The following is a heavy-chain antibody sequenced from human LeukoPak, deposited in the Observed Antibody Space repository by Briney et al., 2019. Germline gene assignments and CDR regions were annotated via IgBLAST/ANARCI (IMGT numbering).Heavy chain of an antibody. J-gene: IGHJ6*03. V-gene: IGHV4-59*01. Sequence: SETLSLTCTVSGGSISSYYWSWLRQPPGKGLEWIGYIYYSGSTNYNPSLKSRVTISVDTSKNQFSLKLSSVTAADTAVYYCARNAGYHYYYSMDVWGKGTTVTVSS. CDR2: IYYSGST. CDR3: ARNAGYHYYYSMDV. CDR1: GGSISSYY.